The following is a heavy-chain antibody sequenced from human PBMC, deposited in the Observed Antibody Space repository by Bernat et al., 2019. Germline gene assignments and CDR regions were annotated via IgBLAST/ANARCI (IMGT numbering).Heavy chain of an antibody. D-gene: IGHD3-10*01. Sequence: EVLVLESGGGLVQPGGSLRLSCAASGFTFSSYAMSWVRQAPGKGLEWVSGISGSGGTTYYADSVKGRFTISRDNSKNTLYLQMNSLRDEDTAVYYCAKSPVIRITMVRGKYYFDYWGQGTLVTVSS. CDR3: AKSPVIRITMVRGKYYFDY. J-gene: IGHJ4*02. CDR2: ISGSGGTT. CDR1: GFTFSSYA. V-gene: IGHV3-23*01.